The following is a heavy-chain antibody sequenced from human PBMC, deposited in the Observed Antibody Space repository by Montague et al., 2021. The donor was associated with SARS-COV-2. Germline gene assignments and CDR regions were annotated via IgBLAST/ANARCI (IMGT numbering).Heavy chain of an antibody. CDR1: GASMRSYY. CDR2: TYYSGST. J-gene: IGHJ4*02. V-gene: IGHV4-59*13. CDR3: ARVEGEIGGITHFDY. D-gene: IGHD3-10*01. Sequence: SETLSLTCSVSGASMRSYYWTWVRQSPEKGLQWLGYTYYSGSTSYDPSLKSRLTMTVDTSKNQFTLRLMSVTAADSDVYYCARVEGEIGGITHFDYWGQGLPVTVSS.